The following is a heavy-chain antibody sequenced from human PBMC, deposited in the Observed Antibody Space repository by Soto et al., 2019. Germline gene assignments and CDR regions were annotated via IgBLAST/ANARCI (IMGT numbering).Heavy chain of an antibody. CDR3: ATPVSDFWSGYPRPYYYYGMDV. CDR1: GYTLTELS. Sequence: ASVKVSFKVSGYTLTELSMHWVRQAPGKGLEWMGGFDPEDGETIYAQKFQGRVTMTEDTSTDTAYMELSSLRSEDTAVYYCATPVSDFWSGYPRPYYYYGMDVWGQGTTVTVSS. CDR2: FDPEDGET. J-gene: IGHJ6*02. V-gene: IGHV1-24*01. D-gene: IGHD3-3*01.